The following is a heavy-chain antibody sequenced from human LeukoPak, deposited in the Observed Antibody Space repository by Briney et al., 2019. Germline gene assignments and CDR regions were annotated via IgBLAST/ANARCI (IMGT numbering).Heavy chain of an antibody. CDR3: ARDRYSSSYENYYFEY. CDR1: GYTFTRYY. CDR2: INPSGGST. V-gene: IGHV1-46*01. J-gene: IGHJ4*02. D-gene: IGHD6-6*01. Sequence: ASVKVSCKASGYTFTRYYMHWVRQAPGQGLEWTGIINPSGGSTSYAQKFEGRVTMTRDTSTSTVYMELSSLRSEDTAVYYCARDRYSSSYENYYFEYWGQGTLVTVSS.